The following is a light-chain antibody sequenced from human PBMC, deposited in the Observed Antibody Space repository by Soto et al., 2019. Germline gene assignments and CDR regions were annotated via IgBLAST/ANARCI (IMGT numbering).Light chain of an antibody. Sequence: EIVMTQSPATLSVSPGERATLSCRASQSVSSTLAWYQQKPGQAPRLLIYGASTRATGIPARFSGSGSGTEFTLTISSLQSEDFAVYYGQQYNNWPPYTFGQGTKLEIK. CDR3: QQYNNWPPYT. CDR1: QSVSST. V-gene: IGKV3-15*01. CDR2: GAS. J-gene: IGKJ2*01.